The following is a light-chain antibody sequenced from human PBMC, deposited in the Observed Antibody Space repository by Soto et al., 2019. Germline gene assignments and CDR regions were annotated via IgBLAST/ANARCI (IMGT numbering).Light chain of an antibody. J-gene: IGKJ5*01. Sequence: IQLTQSPSSLSASVGDRVTITCRASQGISSYLAWYQQKPGKAPKLLIYAAYTLQSGVPSRFSGSGSGTDFTLTIRSLEPEDFAVYYCKQYHWAPDTFGQGTRLEI. CDR3: KQYHWAPDT. CDR1: QGISSY. CDR2: AAY. V-gene: IGKV1-9*01.